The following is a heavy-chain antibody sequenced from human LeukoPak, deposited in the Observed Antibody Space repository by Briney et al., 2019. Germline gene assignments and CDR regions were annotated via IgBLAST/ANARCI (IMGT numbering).Heavy chain of an antibody. Sequence: GGSLRLSCAVSGFTFSSYAMSWVRQAPGKGLEWVSAISGSGGSTYYADSVKGRFTISRDNSKNTLYLQMNSLRAEDTAVYYCAKEGVAVAGTGYYFDYWGQGTLVTVSS. D-gene: IGHD6-19*01. V-gene: IGHV3-23*01. J-gene: IGHJ4*02. CDR3: AKEGVAVAGTGYYFDY. CDR1: GFTFSSYA. CDR2: ISGSGGST.